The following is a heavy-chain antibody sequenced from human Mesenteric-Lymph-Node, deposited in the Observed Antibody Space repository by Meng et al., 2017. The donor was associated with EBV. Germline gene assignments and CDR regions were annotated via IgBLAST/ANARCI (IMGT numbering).Heavy chain of an antibody. CDR2: INGYNGDT. J-gene: IGHJ4*02. CDR3: ARVEVGITSGDY. CDR1: GYSFNNYG. D-gene: IGHD1-7*01. V-gene: IGHV1-18*01. Sequence: VQLLQAGGEMQKPGSDVKVSCKASGYSFNNYGITRVQQDPGQGLEWMGWINGYNGDTNYAQTRQGRVIMTTDKSTSTTYMELRSLRSDDTAVYYCARVEVGITSGDYWGQGTLVTVSS.